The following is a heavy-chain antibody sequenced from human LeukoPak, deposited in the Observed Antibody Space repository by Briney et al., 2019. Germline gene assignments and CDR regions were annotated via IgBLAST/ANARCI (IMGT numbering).Heavy chain of an antibody. CDR3: ATIAAAGTHNWFDP. CDR2: INHSGST. CDR1: GGSFSGYY. V-gene: IGHV4-34*01. J-gene: IGHJ5*02. Sequence: PSETLSLTCAVYGGSFSGYYWSWIRQPPGKGLEWTGEINHSGSTNYNPSLKSRVTISVDTSKNQFSLKLSSVTAADTAVYYCATIAAAGTHNWFDPWGQGTLVTVSS. D-gene: IGHD6-13*01.